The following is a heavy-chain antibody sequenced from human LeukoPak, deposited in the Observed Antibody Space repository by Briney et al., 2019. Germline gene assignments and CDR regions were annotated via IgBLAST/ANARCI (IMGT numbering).Heavy chain of an antibody. D-gene: IGHD1-26*01. J-gene: IGHJ5*02. V-gene: IGHV1-2*02. CDR2: INPNSGGT. Sequence: ASVKVSCKASGYTFTGYYMHWVRQAPGEGLEWMGWINPNSGGTNYAQKFQGRVTMTRDTSISTAYMELSRLRSDDTAVYYCARRSIVGATLFDPWGQGILVTVSS. CDR3: ARRSIVGATLFDP. CDR1: GYTFTGYY.